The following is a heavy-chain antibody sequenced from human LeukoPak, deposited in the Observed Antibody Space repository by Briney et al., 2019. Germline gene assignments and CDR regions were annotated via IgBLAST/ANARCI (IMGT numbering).Heavy chain of an antibody. D-gene: IGHD4-17*01. CDR1: GFTFSNYG. CDR2: ITGSGGST. V-gene: IGHV3-23*01. CDR3: AKERTVTTIVRGRGLQH. Sequence: GGTLRLSCAASGFTFSNYGLSWVRQAPGKGLEWVSGITGSGGSTYYADSVKGRFTISRDNSKNTLYLQMNSLRAEDTAVYYCAKERTVTTIVRGRGLQHWGQGTLVTVSS. J-gene: IGHJ1*01.